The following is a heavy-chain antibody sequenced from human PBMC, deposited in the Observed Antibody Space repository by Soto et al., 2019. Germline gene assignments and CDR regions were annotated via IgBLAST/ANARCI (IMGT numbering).Heavy chain of an antibody. V-gene: IGHV4-30-4*01. J-gene: IGHJ4*02. CDR3: ARDTRIAVAGPAFDF. CDR1: GGSVSGGDYY. CDR2: IYYSGNT. Sequence: VQLQESGPGLVKPSQTLSLTCTVSGGSVSGGDYYWSWIRQPPGKGLEWIAYIYYSGNTYYNPSLKSRVTISVDTSKNQFSLKLTSVTAADTAVYFCARDTRIAVAGPAFDFWGQGTLVTVSS. D-gene: IGHD6-19*01.